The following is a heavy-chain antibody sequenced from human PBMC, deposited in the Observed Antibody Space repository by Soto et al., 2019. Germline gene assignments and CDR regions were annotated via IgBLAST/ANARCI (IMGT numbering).Heavy chain of an antibody. J-gene: IGHJ4*02. CDR3: GRRRGRLVDY. CDR2: IRDKANRYTT. CDR1: GFTFSDYY. V-gene: IGHV3-72*01. D-gene: IGHD1-26*01. Sequence: DVLLVESGGGLVQPGGSLRLSCVASGFTFSDYYMDWIRQAPGKGLEWVGRIRDKANRYTTEYAASVKGRFTISRDDSNNPLYMKMNSMKTESMAIYYCGRRRGRLVDYGGQGKGVTVSS.